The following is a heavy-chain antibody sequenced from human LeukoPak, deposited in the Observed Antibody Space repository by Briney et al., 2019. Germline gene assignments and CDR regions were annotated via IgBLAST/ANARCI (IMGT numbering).Heavy chain of an antibody. Sequence: ASVKVSCKASGYTFTDSYIHWVRQAPGQGLEWMGSMNPKSGGTKYAQKFQGRVSMTRDTSISTAYMELASLTSDDTAVYYCARAGGRSWFDPWGQGTLVTVSS. CDR1: GYTFTDSY. CDR2: MNPKSGGT. CDR3: ARAGGRSWFDP. V-gene: IGHV1-2*02. D-gene: IGHD1-26*01. J-gene: IGHJ5*02.